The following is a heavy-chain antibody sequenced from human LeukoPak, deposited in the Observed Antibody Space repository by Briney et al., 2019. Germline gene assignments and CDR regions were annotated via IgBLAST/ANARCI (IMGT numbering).Heavy chain of an antibody. J-gene: IGHJ3*02. CDR3: ARDPWDSSGYYLLGAFDI. CDR1: GGTFSGYS. V-gene: IGHV1-69*05. D-gene: IGHD3-22*01. Sequence: ASVKVSCKASGGTFSGYSMSWVRQAPGQGLKWMGRINSIFGAANYAQKFQGRVTITRDESNSTAYMELSRLRSGGQAVYYCARDPWDSSGYYLLGAFDIWGQGKMVTVSS. CDR2: INSIFGAA.